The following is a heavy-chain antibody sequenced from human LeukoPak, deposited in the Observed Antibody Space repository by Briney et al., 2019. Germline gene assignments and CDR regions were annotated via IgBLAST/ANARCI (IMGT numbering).Heavy chain of an antibody. V-gene: IGHV3-23*01. CDR3: ARGGSGWYAGY. D-gene: IGHD6-19*01. CDR2: ISGSGGST. Sequence: GGSLRLSCAASGFTFSSYAMSWVRQAPGKGLEWVSAISGSGGSTYYADSVKGRFTISRDNSKNTLYLQMNSLRAEDTAVYYCARGGSGWYAGYWGQGTLVTVSS. CDR1: GFTFSSYA. J-gene: IGHJ4*02.